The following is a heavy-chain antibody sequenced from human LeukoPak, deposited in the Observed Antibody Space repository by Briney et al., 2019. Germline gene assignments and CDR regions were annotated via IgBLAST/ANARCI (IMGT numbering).Heavy chain of an antibody. V-gene: IGHV3-48*01. Sequence: GSLRLSCAAPGFTFSSYSMNWVRQAPGKGLEWVSYISSSSNTIYYADSVKGRFTISRDNAKNSLYLQMNSLRAEDTAVYYCARVGIQLCVDYWGQGTLVTVSS. CDR2: ISSSSNTI. CDR1: GFTFSSYS. J-gene: IGHJ4*02. D-gene: IGHD5-18*01. CDR3: ARVGIQLCVDY.